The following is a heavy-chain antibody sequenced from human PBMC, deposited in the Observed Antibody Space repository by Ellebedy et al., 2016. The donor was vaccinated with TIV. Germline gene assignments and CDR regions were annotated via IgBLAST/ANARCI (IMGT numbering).Heavy chain of an antibody. Sequence: GESLKISXAASGFTFSGSAMHWVRQASGKGLEWVGRIRNKANSYATAYAASVKGRFTISRDDSKNTAYLQMNSLKTEDTAVYYCTRLVDTMIVVATMDYYYYGMDVWGQGTTVTVSS. CDR1: GFTFSGSA. J-gene: IGHJ6*02. D-gene: IGHD3-22*01. CDR3: TRLVDTMIVVATMDYYYYGMDV. V-gene: IGHV3-73*01. CDR2: IRNKANSYAT.